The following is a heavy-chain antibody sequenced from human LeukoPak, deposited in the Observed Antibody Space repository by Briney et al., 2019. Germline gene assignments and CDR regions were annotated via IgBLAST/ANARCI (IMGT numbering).Heavy chain of an antibody. Sequence: PGGPLRLSCSTSGFTINDYFMSWVRQAPGKGLEWVSSISSSSSYIYYADSVKGRFTISRDNAKNSLYLQMNSLRAEDTAVYYCARDGTENYYYGMDVWGQGTTVTVSS. D-gene: IGHD6-13*01. CDR1: GFTINDYF. V-gene: IGHV3-21*01. J-gene: IGHJ6*02. CDR2: ISSSSSYI. CDR3: ARDGTENYYYGMDV.